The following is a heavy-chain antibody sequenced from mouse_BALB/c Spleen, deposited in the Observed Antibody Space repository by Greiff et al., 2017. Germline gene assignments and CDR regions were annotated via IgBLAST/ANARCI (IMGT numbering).Heavy chain of an antibody. CDR1: GYSITSDYA. Sequence: EVKLQESGPGLVKPSQSLSLTCTVTGYSITSDYAWNWIRQFPGNKLEWMGYISYSGSTSYNPSLKSRISITRDTSKNQFFLQLNSVTTEDTATYYCARWGLRRGGYAMDYWGQGTSVTVSS. CDR3: ARWGLRRGGYAMDY. J-gene: IGHJ4*01. D-gene: IGHD2-4*01. V-gene: IGHV3-2*02. CDR2: ISYSGST.